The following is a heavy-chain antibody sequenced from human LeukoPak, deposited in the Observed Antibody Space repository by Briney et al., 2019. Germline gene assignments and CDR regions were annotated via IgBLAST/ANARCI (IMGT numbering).Heavy chain of an antibody. CDR3: ATGRRLDSSGGSCQSLWDY. D-gene: IGHD2-15*01. CDR1: RYTFTGYY. CDR2: INANSGST. Sequence: ASLKVACKASRYTFTGYYMHWLRPAPGEMLAGTVWINANSGSTKYAQNFQSTVTMTRDTYTSSAYTGLSRMTSEYLPLKYWATGRRLDSSGGSCQSLWDYWGQGTLVTVSS. V-gene: IGHV1-2*02. J-gene: IGHJ4*02.